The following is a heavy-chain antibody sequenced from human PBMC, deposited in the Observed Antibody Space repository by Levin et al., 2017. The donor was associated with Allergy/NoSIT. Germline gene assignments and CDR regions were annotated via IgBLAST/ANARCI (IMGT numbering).Heavy chain of an antibody. Sequence: GSLRLSCAASGILFSSYDMNWVRQAPGKGLEGVSSISAGGNSINYADPVKGRFTISRDNAKNSLFLQMNSLRAEDTAVYYCASWAMYHYDRSAFDYFYYAMDVWGQGTTVTVSS. CDR1: GILFSSYD. V-gene: IGHV3-48*03. CDR2: ISAGGNSI. CDR3: ASWAMYHYDRSAFDYFYYAMDV. J-gene: IGHJ6*02. D-gene: IGHD3-22*01.